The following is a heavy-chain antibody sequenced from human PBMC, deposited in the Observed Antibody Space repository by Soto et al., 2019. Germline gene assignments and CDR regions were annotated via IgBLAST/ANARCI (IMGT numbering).Heavy chain of an antibody. CDR3: ARLPGVRGVFDGFNV. CDR2: IYPGDSDT. D-gene: IGHD3-10*01. CDR1: GYSFAGYW. J-gene: IGHJ3*01. V-gene: IGHV5-51*01. Sequence: GESLKISRNGSGYSFAGYWIGWGRQMPGKGLDWMGVIYPGDSDTRYSPSFHGQVTISADKSISTAYLQWSSLKASDTAMYFCARLPGVRGVFDGFNVWGQGTMVTVSS.